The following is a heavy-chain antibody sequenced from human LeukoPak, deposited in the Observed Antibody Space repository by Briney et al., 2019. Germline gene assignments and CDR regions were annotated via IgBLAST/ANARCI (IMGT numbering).Heavy chain of an antibody. CDR2: IWYDGSNK. V-gene: IGHV3-33*01. D-gene: IGHD1-26*01. CDR1: GFXFSSYG. Sequence: PGGSLRLSCAASGFXFSSYGIHWVRQAPGKGLEWVAVIWYDGSNKYYADSVKGRFTISRDNSKNTLYLQMNSLRAEDTAVYYCARDRGSYWDGGNDYWGQGTLVTVSS. CDR3: ARDRGSYWDGGNDY. J-gene: IGHJ4*02.